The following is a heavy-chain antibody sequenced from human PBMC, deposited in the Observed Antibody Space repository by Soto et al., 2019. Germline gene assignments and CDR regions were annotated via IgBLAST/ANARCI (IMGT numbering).Heavy chain of an antibody. CDR1: GGTLRRYT. D-gene: IGHD6-19*01. V-gene: IGHV1-69*02. J-gene: IGHJ2*01. Sequence: QVPLVQSGAEVKKPGSSVNVSCKASGGTLRRYTISWVRQVPGQGLEWMGRIIPILGIANYAQKFQGRVTITADKGTSTAYMELKTLKADATAVYDCAADEWLVQDCYFDLWSPSSHVTVA. CDR2: IIPILGIA. CDR3: AADEWLVQDCYFDL.